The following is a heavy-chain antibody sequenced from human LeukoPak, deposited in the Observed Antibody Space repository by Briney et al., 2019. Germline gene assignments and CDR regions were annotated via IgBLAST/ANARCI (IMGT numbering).Heavy chain of an antibody. D-gene: IGHD3-22*01. V-gene: IGHV1-2*02. CDR2: INPNSGGT. Sequence: GSSVKVSCKASGGTFSSYAISWVRQAPGQGLEWMGWINPNSGGTNYAQKFQGRVTMTRDTSISTAYMELSRLRSDDTAVYYCARGVLDYYDSSGYPNIWGQGTMVTVSS. CDR3: ARGVLDYYDSSGYPNI. J-gene: IGHJ3*02. CDR1: GGTFSSYA.